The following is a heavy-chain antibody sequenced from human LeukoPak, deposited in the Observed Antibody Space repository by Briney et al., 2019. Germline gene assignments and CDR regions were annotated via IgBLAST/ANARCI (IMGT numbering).Heavy chain of an antibody. CDR1: GFTFSSYT. J-gene: IGHJ6*03. V-gene: IGHV3-21*01. D-gene: IGHD2-2*03. CDR3: AREAGYCSSTSCEEDYYYYMDV. CDR2: ITGSSTYI. Sequence: GGSLRLFCAASGFTFSSYTMNWVRQAPGKGLEWVSSITGSSTYIFYADSVKGRFTVSRDNAKNSLYLQMNSLRAEDTAVYYCAREAGYCSSTSCEEDYYYYMDVWGKGTTVTVSS.